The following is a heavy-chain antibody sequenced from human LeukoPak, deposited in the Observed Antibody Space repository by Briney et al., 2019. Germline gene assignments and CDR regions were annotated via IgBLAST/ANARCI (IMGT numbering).Heavy chain of an antibody. CDR2: IRYDGSNK. CDR3: ARNTENYYGSGTPDY. V-gene: IGHV3-30*02. CDR1: GFTFSSYG. D-gene: IGHD3-10*01. J-gene: IGHJ4*02. Sequence: GGSLRLSCAASGFTFSSYGMHWVRQAPGKGLEWVAFIRYDGSNKYYADSVKGRFTISRDNSKNTLYLQMNSLRAEDTAVYYCARNTENYYGSGTPDYWGQGTLVTVS.